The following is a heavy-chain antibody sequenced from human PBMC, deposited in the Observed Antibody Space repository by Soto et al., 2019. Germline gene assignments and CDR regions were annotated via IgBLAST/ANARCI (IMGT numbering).Heavy chain of an antibody. D-gene: IGHD4-17*01. V-gene: IGHV4-4*02. J-gene: IGHJ4*02. CDR3: ASASGDYLVLGGYYLDS. CDR1: GDSISSIKW. CDR2: VFHSGTA. Sequence: QVQLQESGPGVMKPSGTLSLTCTVSGDSISSIKWWSWVRQPPGERLEWIGEVFHSGTANYNPSLKSRLTFSADTSKNQFSLNLTSVTAADTAVYYCASASGDYLVLGGYYLDSWGQGTLVTVSS.